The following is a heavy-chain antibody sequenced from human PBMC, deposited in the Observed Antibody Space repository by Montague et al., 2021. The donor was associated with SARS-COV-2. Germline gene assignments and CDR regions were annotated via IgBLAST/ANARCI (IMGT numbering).Heavy chain of an antibody. J-gene: IGHJ5*02. V-gene: IGHV4-59*01. CDR3: ARGPDHYDFWSGFYRPWFDP. D-gene: IGHD3-3*01. CDR2: IYYSGST. CDR1: GGSISSYY. Sequence: SETLSLTCTVSGGSISSYYRSWIRQPPGKGLEWIGYIYYSGSTNYNPSLKSRVTISVDTSKNQFSLKLSSVTAADTAVYYCARGPDHYDFWSGFYRPWFDPWGQGTLVTVSS.